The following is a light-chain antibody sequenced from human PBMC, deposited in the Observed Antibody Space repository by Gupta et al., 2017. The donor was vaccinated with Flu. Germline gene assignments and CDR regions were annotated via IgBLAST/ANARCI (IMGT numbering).Light chain of an antibody. V-gene: IGKV1-39*01. CDR3: QQSYNTPQAT. Sequence: DIQMTQSPSSLSASVGDRVTITCRASQSISSYLNWYQQKPGKAPKLLIYAASSLQSGVPSRFSGSGSGTDFTLTISSLQPEDFATYYCQQSYNTPQATFGQGTKLEIK. J-gene: IGKJ2*01. CDR1: QSISSY. CDR2: AAS.